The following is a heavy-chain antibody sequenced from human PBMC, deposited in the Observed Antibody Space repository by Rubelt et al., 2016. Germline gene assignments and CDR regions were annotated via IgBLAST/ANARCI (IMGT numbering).Heavy chain of an antibody. CDR2: INTNTGNP. CDR1: GYTFTSYD. Sequence: QVQLVQSGAEVKKPGASVKVSCKASGYTFTSYDINWVRQATGQGLEWMGWINTNTGNPTYAQGFTGRFVFSLDTSVSTAYLQISSLKAEDTAVYYCARRFLGYDILTGYYTNFDYWGQGTLVTVSS. J-gene: IGHJ4*02. CDR3: ARRFLGYDILTGYYTNFDY. V-gene: IGHV7-4-1*02. D-gene: IGHD3-9*01.